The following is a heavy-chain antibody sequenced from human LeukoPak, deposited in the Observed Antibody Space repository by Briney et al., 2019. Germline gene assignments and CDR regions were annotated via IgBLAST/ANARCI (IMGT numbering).Heavy chain of an antibody. D-gene: IGHD3-10*01. J-gene: IGHJ5*02. CDR1: GYTFTHSW. V-gene: IGHV5-51*01. Sequence: GESLKISCETSGYTFTHSWIAWVRQMPGKGPEYMGIVDPGDSEARYSPSFQGQVTFSVDKSINTAYLRWGSLKAPDTGMYYCARLGGSGSFLNPFDQWGQGTLVIVSS. CDR3: ARLGGSGSFLNPFDQ. CDR2: VDPGDSEA.